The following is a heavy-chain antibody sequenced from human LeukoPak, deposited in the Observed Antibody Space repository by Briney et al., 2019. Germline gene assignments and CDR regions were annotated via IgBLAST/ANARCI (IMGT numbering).Heavy chain of an antibody. CDR3: ARGGIGREYCSSTTCYDNSFGD. V-gene: IGHV1-8*01. D-gene: IGHD2-2*01. CDR2: MNPNSGNT. J-gene: IGHJ4*02. CDR1: GYTFTSHD. Sequence: ASVKVSCKASGYTFTSHDINWVRQAPGQGLEWMGWMNPNSGNTGYAQKFQGRVIMTRNTSIGTAYMELSSLRSEDTAVYYRARGGIGREYCSSTTCYDNSFGDWGQGTLVTVSS.